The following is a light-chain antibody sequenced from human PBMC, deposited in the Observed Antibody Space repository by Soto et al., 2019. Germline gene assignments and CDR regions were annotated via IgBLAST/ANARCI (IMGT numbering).Light chain of an antibody. Sequence: IQMTQSASTLPASVGGRVTITCRASQSIGSWLAWYQQKPGKAPKLLIYKASSLESGVPSRFSRSGSGTEFTLTISRVQPDDFATYYCQQYNPYLTFGGGTKVDSK. CDR1: QSIGSW. J-gene: IGKJ4*01. V-gene: IGKV1-5*03. CDR2: KAS. CDR3: QQYNPYLT.